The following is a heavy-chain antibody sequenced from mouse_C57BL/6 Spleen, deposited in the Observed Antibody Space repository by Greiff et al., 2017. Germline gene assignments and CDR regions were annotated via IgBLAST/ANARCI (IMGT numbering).Heavy chain of an antibody. J-gene: IGHJ1*03. Sequence: QVQLQQPGAELVRPGTSVKLSCKASGYTFTSYWMHWVKQRPGQGLEWIGVIDPSDSYTNYNQKFKGKATLTVDTSSSTAYMQLSSLTSEDSAVYYCAREGNFDVWGTGTTVTVSS. CDR1: GYTFTSYW. CDR2: IDPSDSYT. CDR3: AREGNFDV. V-gene: IGHV1-59*01.